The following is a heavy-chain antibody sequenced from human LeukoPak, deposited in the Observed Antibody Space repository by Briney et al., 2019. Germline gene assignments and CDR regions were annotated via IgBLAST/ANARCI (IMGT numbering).Heavy chain of an antibody. CDR3: ARALYVLTGSAFDY. Sequence: GGSLRLSCAASGFTFSTYTMHWVRQAPGKGLEWVAVISSDGSRKYYADSVKGRFTISRDDSKSTLFLQMNSLRAEDTAVYYCARALYVLTGSAFDYWGQGTLVTVSS. D-gene: IGHD3-9*01. J-gene: IGHJ4*02. V-gene: IGHV3-30*04. CDR2: ISSDGSRK. CDR1: GFTFSTYT.